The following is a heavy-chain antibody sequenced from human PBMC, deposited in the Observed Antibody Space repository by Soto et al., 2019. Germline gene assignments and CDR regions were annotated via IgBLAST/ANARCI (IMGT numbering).Heavy chain of an antibody. CDR2: IYQNGDT. Sequence: SETLSLTCTVSGGPFSSCGYYWGWIRHGPGKGLEWIGYIYQNGDTSYNPSLKSRVIISADTSKTQFSLKLSSVTAADTAVYYCARGDSTVSSVFDYWGQGMLVTVSS. CDR3: ARGDSTVSSVFDY. D-gene: IGHD4-17*01. V-gene: IGHV4-31*03. J-gene: IGHJ4*02. CDR1: GGPFSSCGYY.